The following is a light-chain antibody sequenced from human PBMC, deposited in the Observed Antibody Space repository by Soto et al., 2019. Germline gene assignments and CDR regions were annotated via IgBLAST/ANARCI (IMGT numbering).Light chain of an antibody. Sequence: DIQMTQSPSSLSASVGDRVTITCRASQGISNYLAWYQQKPGKVPKLLIYAASTLQSGVPSRFSGSGSGTDFTPTISSLQPEDFAVYYCHYYDKWPPGTFGQGTKVDIK. CDR1: QGISNY. CDR3: HYYDKWPPGT. J-gene: IGKJ1*01. CDR2: AAS. V-gene: IGKV1-27*01.